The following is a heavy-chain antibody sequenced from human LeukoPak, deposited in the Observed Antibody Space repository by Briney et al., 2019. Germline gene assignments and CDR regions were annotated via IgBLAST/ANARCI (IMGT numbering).Heavy chain of an antibody. CDR2: ISGSGGST. CDR1: GFTFSDYY. CDR3: ARRGYAFDI. D-gene: IGHD3-22*01. V-gene: IGHV3-23*01. Sequence: PGGSLRLSCAASGFTFSDYYMSWIRQAPGKGLEWVSAISGSGGSTYYADSMKGRFTISRDNSKNTLYLQMNSLRAEDTAVYYCARRGYAFDIWGQGTMVTVSS. J-gene: IGHJ3*02.